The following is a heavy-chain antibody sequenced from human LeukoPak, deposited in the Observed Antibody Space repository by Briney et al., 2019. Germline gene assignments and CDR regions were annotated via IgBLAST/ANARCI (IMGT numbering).Heavy chain of an antibody. D-gene: IGHD3-10*01. V-gene: IGHV3-21*01. J-gene: IGHJ4*02. CDR2: ISSSSSYI. CDR1: GFMFSSYA. CDR3: ARFNGSGSSFDY. Sequence: PGGSLRLSCAASGFMFSSYAMSWVRQAPGKGLEWVSSISSSSSYIYYADSVKGRFTISRDNAKNSLYLQMNSLRAEDTAVYYCARFNGSGSSFDYWGQGTLVTVSS.